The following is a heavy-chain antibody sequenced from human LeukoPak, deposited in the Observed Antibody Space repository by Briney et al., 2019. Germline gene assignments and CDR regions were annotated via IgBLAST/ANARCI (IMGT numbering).Heavy chain of an antibody. J-gene: IGHJ4*02. CDR2: FYDTRSP. CDR1: GFIFSSYA. Sequence: GSLRLSCAASGFIFSSYAMSWVRQPPGKGLEWIGYFYDTRSPKYNPSLERRVTISVDMSRNQFSLNLTSVTAADTAVYYCARGRGSLTYWGQGTLATVSS. CDR3: ARGRGSLTY. V-gene: IGHV4-59*01. D-gene: IGHD3-10*01.